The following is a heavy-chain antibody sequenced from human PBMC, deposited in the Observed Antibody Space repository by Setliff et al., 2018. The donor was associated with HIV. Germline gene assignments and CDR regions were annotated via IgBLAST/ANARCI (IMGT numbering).Heavy chain of an antibody. CDR1: GGSISSGSYY. D-gene: IGHD3-10*01. V-gene: IGHV4-61*09. CDR3: ARPLMGSGSFYNAPFDY. CDR2: IYTSGST. Sequence: SETLSLTCTVSGGSISSGSYYWSWIRQPAGKGLEWIGHIYTSGSTNYNPSLKSRVTISVDTSKNQASLKLSSMTAADTAMYYCARPLMGSGSFYNAPFDYWGQGTLVTVSS. J-gene: IGHJ4*02.